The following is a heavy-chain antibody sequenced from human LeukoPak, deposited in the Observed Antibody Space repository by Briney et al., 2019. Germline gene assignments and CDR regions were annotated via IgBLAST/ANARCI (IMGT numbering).Heavy chain of an antibody. J-gene: IGHJ4*02. CDR2: IKQDGSDK. Sequence: GGSLRLSCAASGFTFSAYWMSWVRQAPGKGLEWVADIKQDGSDKYYVDSVKGRFTISRDNAKNSLYLQMNSLRAEDTAVYYCARKTVVGSYFDYWGQGTPVTVSS. D-gene: IGHD4-23*01. CDR1: GFTFSAYW. V-gene: IGHV3-7*03. CDR3: ARKTVVGSYFDY.